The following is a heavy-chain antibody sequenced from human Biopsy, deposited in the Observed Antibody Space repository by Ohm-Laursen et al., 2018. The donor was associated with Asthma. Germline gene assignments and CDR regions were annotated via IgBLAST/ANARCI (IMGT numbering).Heavy chain of an antibody. V-gene: IGHV4-30-4*01. Sequence: QTLTLTCRVSGGYTGSSDHHWAWIRQAPGKGLEWIGFVFWSGSTHYSRSLERRVSISIDTATNEFSMKLWSVTPADTAAYFCARVVSYGDIYFGIDVWGPGNTVVVS. CDR3: ARVVSYGDIYFGIDV. J-gene: IGHJ6*02. CDR1: GGYTGSSDHH. CDR2: VFWSGST. D-gene: IGHD4-17*01.